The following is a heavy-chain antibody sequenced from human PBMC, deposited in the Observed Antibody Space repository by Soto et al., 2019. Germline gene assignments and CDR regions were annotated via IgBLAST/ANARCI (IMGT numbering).Heavy chain of an antibody. Sequence: SMKVSCKASGGTFSSYAISWVRQAPGQGLEWMGGIIPIFGTANYAQKFQGRVTITADKSTSTAYMELSSLRSEDTAVYYCARASHIVVVTAICAFDIWGQGTMVTVSS. CDR1: GGTFSSYA. D-gene: IGHD2-21*02. J-gene: IGHJ3*02. CDR2: IIPIFGTA. V-gene: IGHV1-69*06. CDR3: ARASHIVVVTAICAFDI.